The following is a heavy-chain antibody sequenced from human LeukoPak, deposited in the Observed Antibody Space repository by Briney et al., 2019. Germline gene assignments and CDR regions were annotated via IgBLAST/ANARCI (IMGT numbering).Heavy chain of an antibody. D-gene: IGHD3-10*01. CDR2: IYPGDFDT. J-gene: IGHJ4*02. Sequence: GESLRISWKGSGYSFTSYWIGWVRRMPGKGLEWMGIIYPGDFDTRYSPSFQGQVTISADKSISTAYLQWSSLKASDTAMYYCARSYGSGSYYTDYWGQGTLVTVSS. CDR1: GYSFTSYW. CDR3: ARSYGSGSYYTDY. V-gene: IGHV5-51*01.